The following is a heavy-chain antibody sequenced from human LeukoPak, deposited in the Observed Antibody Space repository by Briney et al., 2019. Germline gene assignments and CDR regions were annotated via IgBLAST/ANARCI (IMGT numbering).Heavy chain of an antibody. V-gene: IGHV3-21*01. CDR1: GFTFSSYS. CDR2: ISGSSSYI. CDR3: AKEAAAADFDY. D-gene: IGHD6-13*01. Sequence: PGGSLRLSCAASGFTFSSYSMNWVRQAPWEGLEWVSSISGSSSYIYYADSVKGRFTISRDNAKNSLYLQMNSLRAEDTAAYYCAKEAAAADFDYWGQGTLVTVSP. J-gene: IGHJ4*02.